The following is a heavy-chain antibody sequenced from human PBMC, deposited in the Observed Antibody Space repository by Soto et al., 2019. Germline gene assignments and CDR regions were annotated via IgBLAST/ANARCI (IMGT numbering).Heavy chain of an antibody. J-gene: IGHJ4*02. CDR2: IYYCGST. V-gene: IGHV4-59*08. D-gene: IGHD7-27*01. CDR3: AKNWNWGSLVH. CDR1: GDSISTDY. Sequence: PSETLSLTCTVSGDSISTDYWSWIRQSPGKGLEWIGFIYYCGSTNYNPSLKSRVTISVDTPKNQFSLKLSSVTATDTAVYYCAKNWNWGSLVHWGQGTLVTVSS.